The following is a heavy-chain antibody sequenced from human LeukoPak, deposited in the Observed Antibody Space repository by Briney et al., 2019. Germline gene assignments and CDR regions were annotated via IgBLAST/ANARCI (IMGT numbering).Heavy chain of an antibody. J-gene: IGHJ3*02. D-gene: IGHD3-22*01. V-gene: IGHV3-23*01. CDR2: ISGSGGST. CDR3: AKDQLYYYDSSGYYYEFDAFDI. Sequence: PGGSLRLSCAASGFTFSSYAMSWVRQAPGKGLEWVSAISGSGGSTYYADSVKGRFTISRDNSKNTLYLQMNSLRAEDTAVYYCAKDQLYYYDSSGYYYEFDAFDIWGQGTMVTVSS. CDR1: GFTFSSYA.